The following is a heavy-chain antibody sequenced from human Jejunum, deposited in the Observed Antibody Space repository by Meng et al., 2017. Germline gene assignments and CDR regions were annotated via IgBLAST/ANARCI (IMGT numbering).Heavy chain of an antibody. CDR2: IYYTGIT. CDR1: GGSISNFY. D-gene: IGHD3-22*01. CDR3: ARGNGLFSSEYFQH. V-gene: IGHV4-59*01. J-gene: IGHJ1*01. Sequence: SETLSLTCTVSGGSISNFYHTWIRQLPGKGLEWIGNIYYTGITNYNPSLNSRVTISLDTSKNQVSLRLTSVTAADTAVYFCARGNGLFSSEYFQHWGQGTLVTVSS.